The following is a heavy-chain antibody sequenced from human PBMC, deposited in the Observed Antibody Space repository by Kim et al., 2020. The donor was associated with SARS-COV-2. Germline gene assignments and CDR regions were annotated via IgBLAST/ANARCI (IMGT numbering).Heavy chain of an antibody. J-gene: IGHJ4*02. CDR3: AKESIGHGPGYLDH. V-gene: IGHV3-23*01. CDR2: IGDSGGAT. D-gene: IGHD2-15*01. CDR1: RFTFRNYG. Sequence: GGSLRLSCAASRFTFRNYGMTWVRQAPGKGLEWVSAIGDSGGATYFAGSVRGRFSISRDNFKNTLYLQLNSLRADDTAVYYCAKESIGHGPGYLDHWGQGTLVTVSS.